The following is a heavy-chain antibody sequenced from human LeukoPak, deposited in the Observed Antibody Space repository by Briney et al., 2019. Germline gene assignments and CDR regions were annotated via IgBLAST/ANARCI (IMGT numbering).Heavy chain of an antibody. CDR1: GLTHSNYD. CDR3: AKSGQNWAYFEY. CDR2: MWYDGTNK. Sequence: GSSVRLFCGVSGLTHSNYDMQGARGARGRGVEWVAVMWYDGTNKHCADSVRDRFTISRESYKNPLYLQMNSSRAEDTAVYYCAKSGQNWAYFEYWGQGTLVTVSS. J-gene: IGHJ4*02. V-gene: IGHV3-33*06. D-gene: IGHD7-27*01.